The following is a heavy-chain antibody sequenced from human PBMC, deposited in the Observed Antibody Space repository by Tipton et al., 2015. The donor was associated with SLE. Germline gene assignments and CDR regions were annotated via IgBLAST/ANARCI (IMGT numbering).Heavy chain of an antibody. CDR2: ISYDGSNK. D-gene: IGHD1-26*01. Sequence: SLRLSCAASGFTFSSYAMHWVRQAPGKGLEWVAVISYDGSNKYYADSVKGRFTISRDNSKNTLYLQMNSLRAEDTAVYYCAQVGDIRWYYTMDVWGRGTTVTVSS. V-gene: IGHV3-30*04. J-gene: IGHJ6*03. CDR1: GFTFSSYA. CDR3: AQVGDIRWYYTMDV.